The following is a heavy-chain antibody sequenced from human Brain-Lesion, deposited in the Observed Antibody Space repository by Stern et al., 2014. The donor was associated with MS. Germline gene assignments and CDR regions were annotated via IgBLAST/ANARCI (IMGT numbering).Heavy chain of an antibody. CDR3: ARHDSVPRPSQLYSARDRGPGYFDY. Sequence: VQLVESGPGLVKPSETLSLTSTVSGGSISSSTYYWAWIRQPPGKGLEWIGNIYYSGFTYYNPSLKSRVTISVDMSKNQFSLKLSSVTAADTAIYYCARHDSVPRPSQLYSARDRGPGYFDYWGQGTLVTVSS. J-gene: IGHJ4*02. V-gene: IGHV4-39*01. CDR1: GGSISSSTYY. CDR2: IYYSGFT. D-gene: IGHD1-26*01.